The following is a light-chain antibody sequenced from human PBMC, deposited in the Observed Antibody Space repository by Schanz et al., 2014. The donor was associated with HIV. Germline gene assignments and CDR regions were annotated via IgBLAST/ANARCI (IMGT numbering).Light chain of an antibody. CDR2: GAS. CDR1: QSVSSSY. Sequence: EIVLTQSPGTLSLSPGERATLSCRASQSVSSSYLAWYQQKPGQAPRLLIYGASSRATGIPDRFSGSGSGTDFTLTISSLQSDDSATYYCQQYIGFFHTFGQGTKVEIK. CDR3: QQYIGFFHT. V-gene: IGKV3-20*01. J-gene: IGKJ1*01.